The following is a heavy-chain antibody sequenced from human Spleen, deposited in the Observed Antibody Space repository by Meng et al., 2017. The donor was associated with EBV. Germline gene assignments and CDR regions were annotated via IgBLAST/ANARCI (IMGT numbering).Heavy chain of an antibody. CDR2: IYWDDYQ. D-gene: IGHD1-26*01. CDR3: SHSTTTGAFDS. V-gene: IGHV2-5*02. Sequence: LKLSPRTLVKSPPTPTRSATSAGCALSSSVVCVGCVRQPPGKALWWRTLIYWDDYQRFNPALGNRLTITNDTTKNHEFLTQTNIDPPDTATDYCSHSTTTGAFDSWGQGTLVTVSS. CDR1: GCALSSSVVC. J-gene: IGHJ4*02.